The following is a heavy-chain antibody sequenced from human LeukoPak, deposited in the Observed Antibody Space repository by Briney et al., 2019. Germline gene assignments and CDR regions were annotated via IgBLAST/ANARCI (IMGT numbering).Heavy chain of an antibody. V-gene: IGHV4-34*01. CDR1: GGSFSGYY. CDR3: ARRRSGGYYGSGSYYKSYYYYYMDV. J-gene: IGHJ6*03. CDR2: INHSGST. D-gene: IGHD3-10*01. Sequence: PSETLSLTCAAYGGSFSGYYWSWIRQPPGKGLEWIGEINHSGSTNYNPSLKSRVTISVDTSKNQFSLKLSSVTAADTAVYYCARRRSGGYYGSGSYYKSYYYYYMDVWGKGTTVTISS.